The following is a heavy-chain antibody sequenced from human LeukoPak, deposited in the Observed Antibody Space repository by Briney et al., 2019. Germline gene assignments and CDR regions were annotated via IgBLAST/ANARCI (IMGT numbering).Heavy chain of an antibody. Sequence: PGGSLRLSCAASGFTVSSNYMSWVRQAPGKGLEWVSVIYSGGSTYYADSAKGRFTISRDNSKNTLYLQMNSLRAEDTAVYYCAIEIAVAGTCYFDYWGQGTLVTVTS. J-gene: IGHJ4*02. CDR1: GFTVSSNY. CDR3: AIEIAVAGTCYFDY. CDR2: IYSGGST. V-gene: IGHV3-66*01. D-gene: IGHD6-19*01.